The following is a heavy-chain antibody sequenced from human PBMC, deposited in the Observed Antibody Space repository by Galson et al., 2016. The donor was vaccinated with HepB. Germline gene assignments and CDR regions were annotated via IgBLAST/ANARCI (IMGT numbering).Heavy chain of an antibody. CDR2: FGRTGGI. CDR1: GFTFSDFS. CDR3: ARDPQSLDY. Sequence: SLRLSCAASGFTFSDFSMNWVRQAPGKGLEWVSYFGRTGGIYYADSVKGRFTISRDNAENSLYLQMNSLREEATAVYYCARDPQSLDYWGQGTLVTVSS. V-gene: IGHV3-48*02. J-gene: IGHJ4*02.